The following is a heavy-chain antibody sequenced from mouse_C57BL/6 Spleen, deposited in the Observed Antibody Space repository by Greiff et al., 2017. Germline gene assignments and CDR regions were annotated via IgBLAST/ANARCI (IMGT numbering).Heavy chain of an antibody. Sequence: QVQLQQPGAELVKPGASVKLSCKASGYTFTSYWMHWVKQRPGQGLEWIGMIHPNSGSTNYNEKFKSKATLTVDKSSSTAYMQLSSLTSEDSAVYYCARSYSSGYSAWFAYWGQGTLVTVSA. J-gene: IGHJ3*01. D-gene: IGHD3-2*02. V-gene: IGHV1-64*01. CDR3: ARSYSSGYSAWFAY. CDR1: GYTFTSYW. CDR2: IHPNSGST.